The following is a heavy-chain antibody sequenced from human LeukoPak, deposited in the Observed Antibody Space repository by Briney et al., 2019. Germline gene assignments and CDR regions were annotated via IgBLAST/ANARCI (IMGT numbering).Heavy chain of an antibody. CDR2: ISSSSSYI. J-gene: IGHJ4*02. CDR3: ASIAVAGTLKAFDY. CDR1: GFTFSSYS. Sequence: GGSLRLSCAASGFTFSSYSMNWVRQAPGKGLEWVSSISSSSSYIYYADSVKGRFTISRDNAKNSLYLQMNSLRAEDTAVYYCASIAVAGTLKAFDYWGQGTLVTVSS. V-gene: IGHV3-21*01. D-gene: IGHD6-19*01.